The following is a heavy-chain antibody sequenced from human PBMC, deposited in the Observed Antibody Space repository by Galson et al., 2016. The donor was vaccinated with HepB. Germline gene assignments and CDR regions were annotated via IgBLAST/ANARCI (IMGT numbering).Heavy chain of an antibody. V-gene: IGHV4-4*02. CDR2: ISQSGST. J-gene: IGHJ3*01. CDR1: GASITSGNW. Sequence: SETLSLTCAVSGASITSGNWWSWVRQPPGKGLEWIGEISQSGSTHYNPSLESRVSISMDTSQNHLSLNLNSVTAADTAVYYCARHSAVPKTRGFDLWGQGTMVSVSS. D-gene: IGHD6-19*01. CDR3: ARHSAVPKTRGFDL.